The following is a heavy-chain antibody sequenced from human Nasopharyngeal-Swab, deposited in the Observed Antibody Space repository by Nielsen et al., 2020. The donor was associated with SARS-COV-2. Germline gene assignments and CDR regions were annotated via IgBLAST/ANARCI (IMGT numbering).Heavy chain of an antibody. D-gene: IGHD2/OR15-2a*01. CDR1: GGSISSSSYY. CDR2: IYYSGST. V-gene: IGHV4-39*01. Sequence: SETLSLTCTVSGGSISSSSYYWGWIRQPPGEGLEWIGSIYYSGSTYYNPSLKSRVTISVDTSKNQFSLKLSSVTAADTAVYYCVRLYDSTDYYYGMDVWGQGTTVTVSS. J-gene: IGHJ6*02. CDR3: VRLYDSTDYYYGMDV.